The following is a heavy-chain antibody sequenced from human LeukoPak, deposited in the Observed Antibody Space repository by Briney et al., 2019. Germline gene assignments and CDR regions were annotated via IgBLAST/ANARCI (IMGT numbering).Heavy chain of an antibody. D-gene: IGHD1-26*01. CDR3: AKERRTVGHNAFDS. CDR1: GFPSGSYD. CDR2: ISDTGVRT. J-gene: IGHJ4*02. V-gene: IGHV3-23*01. Sequence: GGSLRLSCAASGFPSGSYDINWVRQAPGEGLQWVSAISDTGVRTFYADSVKGRFTISRDNAKNTVYLQMSSLRVGGTAVYYCAKERRTVGHNAFDSWGLGTLVTVSS.